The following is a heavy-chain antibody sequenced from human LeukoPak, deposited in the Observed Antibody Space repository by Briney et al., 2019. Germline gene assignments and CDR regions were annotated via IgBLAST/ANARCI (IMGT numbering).Heavy chain of an antibody. Sequence: PGRSLRLSCVVSGFTFSSYGMHWVRQAPGKGLEWVAVISYDGSNKYYADSVKGRFTISRDNSKNTLYLQMNSLRAEDTATYYCAKALNYWYFDLWGRGNLVTVSS. CDR3: AKALNYWYFDL. CDR1: GFTFSSYG. V-gene: IGHV3-30*18. CDR2: ISYDGSNK. J-gene: IGHJ2*01.